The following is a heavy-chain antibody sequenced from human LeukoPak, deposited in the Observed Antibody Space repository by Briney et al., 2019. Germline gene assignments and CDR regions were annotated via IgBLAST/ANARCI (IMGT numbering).Heavy chain of an antibody. Sequence: GGSLRLSCAASGFTFSSYAMSWVRQAPGKGLEWVSGINYSGGSTYYADSVKGRFTISRDNSKNTLFLQMSSLRAEDTAVYYCAKDPPGGSSLDYFHYWGQGTQVTVSS. CDR1: GFTFSSYA. D-gene: IGHD4-23*01. V-gene: IGHV3-23*01. J-gene: IGHJ4*02. CDR2: INYSGGST. CDR3: AKDPPGGSSLDYFHY.